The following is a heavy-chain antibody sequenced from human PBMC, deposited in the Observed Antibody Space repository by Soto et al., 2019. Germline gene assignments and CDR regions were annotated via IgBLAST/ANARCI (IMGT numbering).Heavy chain of an antibody. CDR1: GFTFSRYS. J-gene: IGHJ3*02. CDR2: ISSSSSTI. V-gene: IGHV3-48*01. D-gene: IGHD3-22*01. CDR3: ARAGGYYDDAFDI. Sequence: EVQLVESGGGLVQPGGSLRLSCAASGFTFSRYSMNWVRQAPGKGLEWVSYISSSSSTIYYADSVKGRFTISRDNAKNALYLQMNSLRAEDTAVYYCARAGGYYDDAFDIWGQGTMVTVSS.